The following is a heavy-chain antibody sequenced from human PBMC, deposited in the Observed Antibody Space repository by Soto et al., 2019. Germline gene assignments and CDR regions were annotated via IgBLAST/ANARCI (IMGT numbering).Heavy chain of an antibody. CDR3: AIGGYFDIFYYFDY. CDR1: GDSISSYY. V-gene: IGHV4-59*01. CDR2: IYYSGST. J-gene: IGHJ4*02. Sequence: PSETPSVICRASGDSISSYYWSWIRQPPGKGLEWIGYIYYSGSTNYNPSLKSRVTISVDTSKNQFSLKLSSVTAADTAVYYCAIGGYFDIFYYFDYCGQVPLV. D-gene: IGHD3-9*01.